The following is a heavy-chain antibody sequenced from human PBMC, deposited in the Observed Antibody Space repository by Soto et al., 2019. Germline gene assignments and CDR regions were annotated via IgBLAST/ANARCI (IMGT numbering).Heavy chain of an antibody. D-gene: IGHD6-13*01. CDR2: ISSSSSYI. CDR3: ARALFQQSSAFDI. Sequence: EVQLVESGGGLVKPGGSLRLSCAASGFIFSTYSMNWVRQAPGKGLEWVSSISSSSSYIYYADSVRGRFTISRDNAKNSLYLLMNSLRAEDTAVYYCARALFQQSSAFDIWGQGTMVTVSS. V-gene: IGHV3-21*01. J-gene: IGHJ3*02. CDR1: GFIFSTYS.